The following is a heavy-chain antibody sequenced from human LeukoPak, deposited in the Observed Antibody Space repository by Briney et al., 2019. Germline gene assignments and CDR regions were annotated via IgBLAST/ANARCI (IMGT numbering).Heavy chain of an antibody. CDR1: GFTFSSYG. V-gene: IGHV3-33*06. CDR3: AKENLPSEYRIRYYFDY. Sequence: PGGSLRLSCAASGFTFSSYGMHWVRQAPGKGLEWVAVIWYGGSNKYYADSVKGRFTISRDNSKNTLYLQMNSLRAEDTAVYYCAKENLPSEYRIRYYFDYWGQGTLVTVSS. CDR2: IWYGGSNK. D-gene: IGHD2-2*02. J-gene: IGHJ4*02.